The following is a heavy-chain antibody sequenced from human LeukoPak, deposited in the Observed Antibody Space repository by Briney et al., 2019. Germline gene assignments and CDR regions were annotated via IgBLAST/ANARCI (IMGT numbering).Heavy chain of an antibody. J-gene: IGHJ4*02. CDR3: ARGRSGYYWDY. CDR1: GFTFSSYW. D-gene: IGHD3-3*01. V-gene: IGHV3-74*01. CDR2: INSDGSST. Sequence: GGSLRLSCAASGFTFSSYWMHWVRQTPGKGLVWVSRINSDGSSTSYADSVKGRFTISRDNAKNTLYLQMNSLRDEDTAVYYCARGRSGYYWDYWGQGTLATASS.